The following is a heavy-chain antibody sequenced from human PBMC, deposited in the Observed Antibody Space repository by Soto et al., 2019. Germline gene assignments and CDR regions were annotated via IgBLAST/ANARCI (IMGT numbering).Heavy chain of an antibody. V-gene: IGHV1-18*01. CDR3: ARAGNYYDSSGLNFDI. CDR1: CYTFTSYG. Sequence: GXSVKVSFKASCYTFTSYGISWVRQAPVQGLEWMGWISAYNGNTNYAQKLQGRVTMTTDTSTSTAYMELRSLRSDDTAVYYCARAGNYYDSSGLNFDIWGQGTMVTV. D-gene: IGHD3-22*01. J-gene: IGHJ3*02. CDR2: ISAYNGNT.